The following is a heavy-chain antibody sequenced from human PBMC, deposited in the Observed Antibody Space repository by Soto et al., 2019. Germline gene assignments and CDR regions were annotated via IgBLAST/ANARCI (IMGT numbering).Heavy chain of an antibody. J-gene: IGHJ3*01. CDR2: ISGSGGSA. Sequence: PGGSLRLSCAASGFSFSNYAMNWVRQAPGKGLEWVSVISGSGGSASYADSVQGRFTISRDNSNNTLYPQMNSLRAEDTAIYSCVREASGWYSRGSFDFWGRGTMVTVS. CDR3: VREASGWYSRGSFDF. CDR1: GFSFSNYA. D-gene: IGHD6-19*01. V-gene: IGHV3-23*01.